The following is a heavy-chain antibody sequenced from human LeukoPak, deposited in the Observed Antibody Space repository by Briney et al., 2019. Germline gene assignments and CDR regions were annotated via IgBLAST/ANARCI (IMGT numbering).Heavy chain of an antibody. CDR1: GGSFSGYY. Sequence: SETLSLTCAVHGGSFSGYYWSWIRQPPGKGLEWIGEINHSGSTNYNPSLKSRVTISVDTSKNQFSLKLSSVTAADTAVYYCARARGAVAGYFDYWGRETLVTVSS. CDR3: ARARGAVAGYFDY. D-gene: IGHD6-19*01. CDR2: INHSGST. J-gene: IGHJ4*02. V-gene: IGHV4-34*01.